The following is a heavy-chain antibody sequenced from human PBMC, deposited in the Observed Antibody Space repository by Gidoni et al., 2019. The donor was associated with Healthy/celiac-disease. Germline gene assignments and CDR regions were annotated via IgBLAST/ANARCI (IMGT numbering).Heavy chain of an antibody. CDR3: AIWGIYGMDV. J-gene: IGHJ6*02. Sequence: EVQLVESGGGLVKPGGSLRLSCAASGFTFSSYSMKWVRQAPGKGLEWFSSIRCSCSYIYYADSVKGRFTIARDNAKNSLYLQMNSLRAEDTAVYYCAIWGIYGMDVWGQGTKVTVSS. V-gene: IGHV3-21*01. D-gene: IGHD3-16*01. CDR1: GFTFSSYS. CDR2: IRCSCSYI.